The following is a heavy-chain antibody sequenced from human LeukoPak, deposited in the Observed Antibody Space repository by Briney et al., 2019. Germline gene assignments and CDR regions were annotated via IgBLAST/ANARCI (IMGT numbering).Heavy chain of an antibody. CDR3: ARWAVAAAGTIDY. D-gene: IGHD6-13*01. Sequence: GGSLRLPCAASGFTFSGYWMSWVRQAPGKGLEGVANIKKDGSEKYYVDSVKGRFTISRDNAKNSLYLQMNSLRAEDTAVYYCARWAVAAAGTIDYWGQGTLVTVSS. CDR1: GFTFSGYW. V-gene: IGHV3-7*01. J-gene: IGHJ4*02. CDR2: IKKDGSEK.